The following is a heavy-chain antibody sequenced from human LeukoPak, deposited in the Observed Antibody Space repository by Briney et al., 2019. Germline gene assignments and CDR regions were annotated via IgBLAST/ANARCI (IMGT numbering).Heavy chain of an antibody. CDR3: ARATYCSGDSCYSGIFDY. V-gene: IGHV4-39*07. D-gene: IGHD2-15*01. J-gene: IGHJ4*02. Sequence: SETLSLTCTVSGGSISRGDYYWGWIRQPPGKGLEWIGEINHSGSTNYNPSLKSRVTISVDTSKNQFSLKLSSVTAADTAVYYCARATYCSGDSCYSGIFDYWGQGTLVTVSS. CDR1: GGSISRGDYY. CDR2: INHSGST.